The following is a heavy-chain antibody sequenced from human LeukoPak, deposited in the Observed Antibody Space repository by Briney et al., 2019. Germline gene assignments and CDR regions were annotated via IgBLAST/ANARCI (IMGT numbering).Heavy chain of an antibody. V-gene: IGHV3-21*01. CDR3: ARASGGWDLDY. J-gene: IGHJ4*01. CDR1: GFTFRSYN. CDR2: ISSSSSYI. Sequence: GGSLRLSCAASGFTFRSYNMNWVRQAPGKRPEWVSSISSSSSYIYYADSVKGRFTISRDNAKNSLYLQMNSLRAEDTALYYCARASGGWDLDYWGHGTLVTVSS. D-gene: IGHD1-26*01.